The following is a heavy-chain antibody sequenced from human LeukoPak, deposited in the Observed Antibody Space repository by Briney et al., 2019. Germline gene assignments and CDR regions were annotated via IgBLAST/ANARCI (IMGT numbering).Heavy chain of an antibody. CDR2: INPNSGGT. Sequence: ASVKVSCKASGYTFTRYYMHWVRQAPGQGLEWMGWINPNSGGTNYAQKFQGRVTMTRDTSIGTAYMELSRLRSDDTAVYYCARVYYDSSGYDFDYWGQGTLVTVSS. J-gene: IGHJ4*02. D-gene: IGHD3-22*01. CDR1: GYTFTRYY. CDR3: ARVYYDSSGYDFDY. V-gene: IGHV1-2*02.